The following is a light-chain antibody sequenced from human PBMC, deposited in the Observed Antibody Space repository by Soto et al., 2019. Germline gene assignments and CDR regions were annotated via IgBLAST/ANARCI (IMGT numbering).Light chain of an antibody. Sequence: QSIPAQPFCVSGAPGPLTPIPCSGTNSDVGSYNLVSWYQQHPGKAPKLMIYEVTKRPSGVSNRFSGSKSGNTASLTISGLRAEDEADYYCCSYAGSSLYVFGTGTKVTVL. V-gene: IGLV2-23*02. CDR3: CSYAGSSLYV. CDR1: NSDVGSYNL. J-gene: IGLJ1*01. CDR2: EVT.